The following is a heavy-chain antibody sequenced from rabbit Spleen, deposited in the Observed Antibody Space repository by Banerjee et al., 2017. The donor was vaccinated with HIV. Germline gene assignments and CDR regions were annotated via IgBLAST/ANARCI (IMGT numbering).Heavy chain of an antibody. V-gene: IGHV1S40*01. J-gene: IGHJ4*01. D-gene: IGHD6-1*01. Sequence: QSLEESGGGLVQPEGSLTLTCTASGFSFSSSYYMCWVRQAPGKGLEWIACIYAGSSGSTYYASWAKGRFTVSKTSSTTVTLQMTSLTAADTATYFCARRDSNDGYLDLWGPG. CDR3: ARRDSNDGYLDL. CDR2: IYAGSSGST. CDR1: GFSFSSSYY.